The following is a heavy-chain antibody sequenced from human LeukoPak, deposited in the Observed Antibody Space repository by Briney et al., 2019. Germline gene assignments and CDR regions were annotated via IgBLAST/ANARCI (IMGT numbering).Heavy chain of an antibody. Sequence: GGSLRPSCAASKFAFSSYAMSWVRQAPGKGLEWVSAISGGGGNTYYADSVKGRFTISRDNSKYTLYLQMNSLRAEDTAVYYCGKNRYSGSLSPFDIWGQGTMVTVSS. D-gene: IGHD1-26*01. J-gene: IGHJ3*02. CDR1: KFAFSSYA. V-gene: IGHV3-23*01. CDR2: ISGGGGNT. CDR3: GKNRYSGSLSPFDI.